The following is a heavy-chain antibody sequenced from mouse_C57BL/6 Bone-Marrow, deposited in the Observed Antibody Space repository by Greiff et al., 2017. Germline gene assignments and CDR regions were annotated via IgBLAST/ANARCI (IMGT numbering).Heavy chain of an antibody. V-gene: IGHV14-4*01. CDR1: GFNIKDDY. D-gene: IGHD1-1*01. CDR3: TTHGSSSYYFDY. J-gene: IGHJ2*01. Sequence: VQLQQSGAELVRPGASVKLSCTASGFNIKDDYMHWVKQRPEQGLEWIGWIDPENGDTEYASKFQGKATITEDTSSNTAYLQLSSLTSEDTAVYYCTTHGSSSYYFDYWGQGTTLTVSS. CDR2: IDPENGDT.